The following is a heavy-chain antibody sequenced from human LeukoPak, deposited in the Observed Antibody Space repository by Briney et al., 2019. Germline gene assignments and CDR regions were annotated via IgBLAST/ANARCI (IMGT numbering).Heavy chain of an antibody. CDR1: GFTVSGNS. V-gene: IGHV3-23*01. CDR3: AKYGPQDSGSSHFDY. CDR2: IRDSGSST. J-gene: IGHJ4*02. Sequence: PGGSLRLSCAASGFTVSGNSMSWVRQAPGKGLEWVSAIRDSGSSTHYADSVKGRFTTSRDNSKNTLFLQMNSLRAEDTAIYYCAKYGPQDSGSSHFDYWGQGALVTVSS. D-gene: IGHD1-26*01.